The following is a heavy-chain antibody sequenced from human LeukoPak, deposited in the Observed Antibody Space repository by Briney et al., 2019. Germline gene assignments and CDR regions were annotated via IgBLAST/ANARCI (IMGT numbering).Heavy chain of an antibody. CDR1: GCSISNNYY. Sequence: SETLSLTCAVSGCSISNNYYWVWIRQPPGRGLEWIGSLYHSDSAYYNTSLRSRVSMSVDTSKNQFSLTLSFVTAADTAVYYCARQHDSYYYYYIDVWGSGTTVTVSS. J-gene: IGHJ6*03. CDR3: ARQHDSYYYYYIDV. CDR2: LYHSDSA. V-gene: IGHV4-38-2*01.